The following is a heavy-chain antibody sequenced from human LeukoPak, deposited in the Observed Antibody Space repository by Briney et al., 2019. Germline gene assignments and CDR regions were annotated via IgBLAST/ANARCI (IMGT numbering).Heavy chain of an antibody. CDR2: INHSGST. CDR3: AREGTTGTNN. J-gene: IGHJ4*02. D-gene: IGHD1-1*01. CDR1: GGSFSGYY. V-gene: IGHV4-34*01. Sequence: PSETLSLTCAVCGGSFSGYYWSWIRQPPGKGLEWIGEINHSGSTNYNPSLKSRVTISVDTSKNQFSLKLSSVTAADTAVYYCAREGTTGTNNWGQGTLVTVSS.